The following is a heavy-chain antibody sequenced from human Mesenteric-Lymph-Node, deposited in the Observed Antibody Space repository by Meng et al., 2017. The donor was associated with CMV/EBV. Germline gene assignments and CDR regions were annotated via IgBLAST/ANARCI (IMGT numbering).Heavy chain of an antibody. CDR3: AKDGQGGWYNWFDP. Sequence: ASCFTFDDYPMHWVRQAPGKGLEWVSLISWDGGSTYYADSVKGRFTISRDNSKNSLYLQMNSLRTEDTALYYCAKDGQGGWYNWFDPWGQGTLVTVSS. J-gene: IGHJ5*02. D-gene: IGHD6-19*01. CDR2: ISWDGGST. V-gene: IGHV3-43*01. CDR1: CFTFDDYP.